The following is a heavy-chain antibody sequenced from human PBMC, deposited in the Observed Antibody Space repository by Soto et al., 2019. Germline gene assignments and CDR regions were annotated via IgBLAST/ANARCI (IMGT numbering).Heavy chain of an antibody. D-gene: IGHD6-6*01. V-gene: IGHV3-9*01. Sequence: GGSLRLSCAASGFTFDDYAMHWVRQAPGKGLEWVSGISWNSGSIGYADSVRGRFTISRDNAKNSLYLQMNSLRAEDTALYYCAKALYSSSSDYYMDVWGKGTTVTVSS. CDR1: GFTFDDYA. J-gene: IGHJ6*03. CDR3: AKALYSSSSDYYMDV. CDR2: ISWNSGSI.